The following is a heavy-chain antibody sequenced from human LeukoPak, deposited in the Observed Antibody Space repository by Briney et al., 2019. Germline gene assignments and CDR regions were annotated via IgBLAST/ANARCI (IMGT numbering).Heavy chain of an antibody. Sequence: SETLSLTCTVSGGSISSSSYYWGWIRQPPGKGLEWIGSIYYSGSTYYNPSLKSRVTISVDTSKNQFSLKLSSVTAADTAVYYCARGRSRYDFWSGYYTYYYYYMDVWGKGITVTVSS. V-gene: IGHV4-39*07. CDR2: IYYSGST. CDR3: ARGRSRYDFWSGYYTYYYYYMDV. D-gene: IGHD3-3*01. J-gene: IGHJ6*03. CDR1: GGSISSSSYY.